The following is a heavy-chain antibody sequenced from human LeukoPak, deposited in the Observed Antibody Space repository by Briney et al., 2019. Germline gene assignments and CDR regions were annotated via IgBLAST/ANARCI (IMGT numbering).Heavy chain of an antibody. V-gene: IGHV3-30*04. CDR1: GFTFSSYA. D-gene: IGHD6-19*01. CDR2: ISYDGSNK. Sequence: GWSLRLSCAASGFTFSSYAMHWVRQAPGKGLHWVAVISYDGSNKYYADSVKGRFTISRDNAKNSLYLQMNSLRAEDTAVYYCARDSFSGWYHALDYWGQGTLVTVSS. J-gene: IGHJ4*02. CDR3: ARDSFSGWYHALDY.